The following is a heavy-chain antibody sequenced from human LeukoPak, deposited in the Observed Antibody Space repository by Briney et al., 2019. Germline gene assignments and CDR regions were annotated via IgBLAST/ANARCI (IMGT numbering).Heavy chain of an antibody. Sequence: GGSLRLSCAASGFTFSSYWMSWVRQAPGKGLEWVSSISSSSSYIYYADSVKGRFTISRDNAKNSLYLQMNSLRAEDTAVYYCAELGITMIGGVWGKGTTVTISS. D-gene: IGHD3-10*02. CDR2: ISSSSSYI. V-gene: IGHV3-21*01. J-gene: IGHJ6*04. CDR3: AELGITMIGGV. CDR1: GFTFSSYW.